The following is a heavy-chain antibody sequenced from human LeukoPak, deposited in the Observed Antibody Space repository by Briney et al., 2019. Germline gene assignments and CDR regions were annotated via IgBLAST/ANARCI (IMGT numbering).Heavy chain of an antibody. CDR3: ARVEPIVVVVAATDDAFDI. CDR1: GGTFSSYA. V-gene: IGHV1-69*13. D-gene: IGHD2-15*01. J-gene: IGHJ3*02. Sequence: ASVKVSCKASGGTFSSYAISWVRQAPGQGLEWMGGIIPIFGTANYAQKFQGRVTITADESTSTAYMELSSLRSEDTAVYYCARVEPIVVVVAATDDAFDIWGRGTMVTVSS. CDR2: IIPIFGTA.